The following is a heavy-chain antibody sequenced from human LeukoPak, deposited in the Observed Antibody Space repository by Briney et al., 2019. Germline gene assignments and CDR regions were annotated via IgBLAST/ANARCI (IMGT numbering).Heavy chain of an antibody. V-gene: IGHV4-59*01. CDR3: ARRPAVVPAAYFDY. D-gene: IGHD2-2*01. Sequence: SETLSLTCTVSGGSMSSSYWNWIRQPPGKELEWIGYIYYSGTTNYNPSLKSRVAISVDTSKNQFSLKLNSVTAADTAVYYCARRPAVVPAAYFDYWGQGTLVTVSS. CDR1: GGSMSSSY. J-gene: IGHJ4*02. CDR2: IYYSGTT.